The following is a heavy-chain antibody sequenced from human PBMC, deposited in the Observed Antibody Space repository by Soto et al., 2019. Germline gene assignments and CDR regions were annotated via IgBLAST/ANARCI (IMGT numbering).Heavy chain of an antibody. CDR1: DYTFTNYG. Sequence: ASVKVSCKASDYTFTNYGINWVRQAPGQGLEWMGWISGYSGETNHAQKLQGRVTMTRDTSTSTAHMELRSLESDDTAVYYCARGGQGSYHYMDVWGKGTTVTVSS. CDR2: ISGYSGET. CDR3: ARGGQGSYHYMDV. J-gene: IGHJ6*03. V-gene: IGHV1-18*01.